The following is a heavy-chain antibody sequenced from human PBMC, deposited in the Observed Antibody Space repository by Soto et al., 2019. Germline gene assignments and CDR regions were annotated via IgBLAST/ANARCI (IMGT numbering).Heavy chain of an antibody. Sequence: EVQLVESGGGLVQPGGSLRLTCAASGFTFSIYSMNWVRQAPGKGLEWVSYIMPGSSHIFYADSVKGRFTISRDNAKNSLYLQMNSLRAEDTAVYYCAIEKVGATSVHVSDIWGRGTMVTVSS. D-gene: IGHD1-26*01. CDR1: GFTFSIYS. V-gene: IGHV3-48*01. J-gene: IGHJ3*02. CDR3: AIEKVGATSVHVSDI. CDR2: IMPGSSHI.